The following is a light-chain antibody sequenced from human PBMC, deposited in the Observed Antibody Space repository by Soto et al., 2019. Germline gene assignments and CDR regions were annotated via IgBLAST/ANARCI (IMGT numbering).Light chain of an antibody. V-gene: IGKV3-11*01. CDR3: QQRSNWPFT. CDR2: DAS. J-gene: IGKJ4*01. CDR1: QGVGSY. Sequence: ELVLTQSPVTLSLSPGERATLSCRASQGVGSYLAWYQQKPGQAPRLLIYDASNRATGIPARFSGSGSGTDLTITISSLEPEDFEVYYCQQRSNWPFTFGGGTKVDI.